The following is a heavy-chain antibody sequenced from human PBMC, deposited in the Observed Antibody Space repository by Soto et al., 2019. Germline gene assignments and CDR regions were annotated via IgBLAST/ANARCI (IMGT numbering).Heavy chain of an antibody. CDR3: ATLSEAFDY. CDR2: INHSGST. V-gene: IGHV4-34*01. Sequence: SETLSLTCAVSGGSFSAYSWTWIRQPPGKGLEWIGEINHSGSTNYNPSLKSRVTISVDTSKNHLSLKLSSVTAADTAVYYCATLSEAFDYWGQGTLVTVSS. J-gene: IGHJ4*02. D-gene: IGHD6-19*01. CDR1: GGSFSAYS.